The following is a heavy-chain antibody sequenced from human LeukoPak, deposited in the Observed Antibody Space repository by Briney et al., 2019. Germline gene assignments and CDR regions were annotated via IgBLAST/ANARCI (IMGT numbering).Heavy chain of an antibody. CDR1: GFTLSSYS. D-gene: IGHD1-1*01. J-gene: IGHJ6*03. CDR3: ARDGTGTTGYYYYYMDV. CDR2: ISSSSSYI. V-gene: IGHV3-21*01. Sequence: GGSLRLSCAASGFTLSSYSMNWVRQAPGKGLEWVSSISSSSSYIYYADSVKGRFTISRDNAKNSLYLQMNSLRAEDTAVYYCARDGTGTTGYYYYYMDVWGKGTTVTVPS.